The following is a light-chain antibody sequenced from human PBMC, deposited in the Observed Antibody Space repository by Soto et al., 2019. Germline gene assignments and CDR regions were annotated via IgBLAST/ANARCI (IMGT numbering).Light chain of an antibody. CDR2: GAS. CDR3: QQYGSSPET. CDR1: QSVSSSF. V-gene: IGKV3-20*01. Sequence: IVLTQSSCTLSLSPGERATLSCRASQSVSSSFLAWYQQQPSKAPMLLIYGASSKATGIPDRFSGSGSGTDFTLTISRLEPEDFAVYYCQQYGSSPETFGQGTKVEIK. J-gene: IGKJ1*01.